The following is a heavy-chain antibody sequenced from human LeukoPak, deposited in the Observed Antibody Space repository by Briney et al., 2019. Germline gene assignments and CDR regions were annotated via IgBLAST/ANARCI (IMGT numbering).Heavy chain of an antibody. CDR3: ARDSAGNDY. J-gene: IGHJ4*02. D-gene: IGHD6-13*01. CDR1: GFAFSTYW. V-gene: IGHV3-7*01. Sequence: GGALRLSCEASGFAFSTYWMSWVRQAPGKGLEWVANIKQDGSEKYYVDSVKGRFTISRDNAKNSLYLQMNSLRAEDTAMYYCARDSAGNDYWGQGTLVTVSS. CDR2: IKQDGSEK.